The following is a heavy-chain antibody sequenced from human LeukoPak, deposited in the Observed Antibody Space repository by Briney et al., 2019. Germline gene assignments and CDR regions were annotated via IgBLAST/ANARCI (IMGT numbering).Heavy chain of an antibody. D-gene: IGHD3-9*01. J-gene: IGHJ6*03. CDR1: GYTFTGYY. CDR2: INPNSGGT. CDR3: ARSSVLRYFDWFYAELTRAGNYYYYMDV. Sequence: GASVKVSCKASGYTFTGYYMHWVRQAPGQGLEWMGWINPNSGGTNYAQKLQGRVTMTTDTSTSTAYMELRSLRSDDTAVYYCARSSVLRYFDWFYAELTRAGNYYYYMDVWGKGTTVTISS. V-gene: IGHV1-2*02.